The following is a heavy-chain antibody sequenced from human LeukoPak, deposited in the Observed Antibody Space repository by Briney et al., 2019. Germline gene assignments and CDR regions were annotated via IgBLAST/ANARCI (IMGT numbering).Heavy chain of an antibody. CDR1: GYTFTGYY. D-gene: IGHD3-9*01. V-gene: IGHV1-46*01. CDR2: INPSGGST. J-gene: IGHJ4*02. CDR3: ARVTPDYYDILTGYQNYYYFDY. Sequence: ASVKVSCKASGYTFTGYYMHWVRQAPGQGLEWMGIINPSGGSTSYAQKFQGRVTMTRDTSTSTVYMELSSLRSGDTAVYYCARVTPDYYDILTGYQNYYYFDYWGQGTLVTVSS.